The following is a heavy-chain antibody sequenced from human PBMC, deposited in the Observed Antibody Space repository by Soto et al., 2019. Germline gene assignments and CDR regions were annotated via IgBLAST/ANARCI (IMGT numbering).Heavy chain of an antibody. V-gene: IGHV3-48*02. CDR1: GFTFSSYS. CDR2: ISSSSSTI. CDR3: ARSHYYDSSGHFDY. Sequence: SLRLSCAASGFTFSSYSMNWVRQAPGKGLEWVSYISSSSSTIYYADSVKGRFTISRDNAKNSLYLQMNSLRDEDTAVYYCARSHYYDSSGHFDYWGQGTLVTVSS. D-gene: IGHD3-22*01. J-gene: IGHJ4*02.